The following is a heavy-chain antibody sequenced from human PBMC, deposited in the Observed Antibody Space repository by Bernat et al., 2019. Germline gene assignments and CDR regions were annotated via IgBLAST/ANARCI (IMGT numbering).Heavy chain of an antibody. CDR1: GYTFTNYG. CDR2: IGVYNGNT. V-gene: IGHV1-18*01. D-gene: IGHD1-14*01. J-gene: IGHJ6*02. CDR3: MKDPPESS. Sequence: QVQLVQSGAEVKKPGASVKVSCKASGYTFTNYGVNWVRQAPGQGLEWMGWIGVYNGNTNYAQRLQGRITMTTDTSTSTAYMELRSLRSDDTAVYYCMKDPPESSWGQGTTVTVSS.